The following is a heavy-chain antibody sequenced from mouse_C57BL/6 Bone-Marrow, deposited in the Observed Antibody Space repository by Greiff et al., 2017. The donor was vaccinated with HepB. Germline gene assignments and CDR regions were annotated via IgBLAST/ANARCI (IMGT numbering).Heavy chain of an antibody. D-gene: IGHD3-1*01. CDR2: IDPETGGT. Sequence: VKLQESGAELVRPGASVTLSCKASGYTFTDYEMHWVKQTPVHGLEWIGAIDPETGGTAYNQKFKGKAILTADKSSSTAYMELRSLTSEDSAVYYCTRFFYPNSAWFAYWGQGTLVTVSA. CDR3: TRFFYPNSAWFAY. J-gene: IGHJ3*01. CDR1: GYTFTDYE. V-gene: IGHV1-15*01.